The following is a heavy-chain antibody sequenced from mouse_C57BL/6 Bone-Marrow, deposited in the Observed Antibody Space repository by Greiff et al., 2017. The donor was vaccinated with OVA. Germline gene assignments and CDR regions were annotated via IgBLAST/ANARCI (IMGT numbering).Heavy chain of an antibody. CDR1: GYTFTSYG. CDR2: IYPRSGNT. V-gene: IGHV1-81*01. J-gene: IGHJ3*01. CDR3: ARDCSAY. D-gene: IGHD6-1*01. Sequence: VKLVESGAELARPGASVKLSCKASGYTFTSYGISWVKQRTGQGLEWIGEIYPRSGNTYYNEKFKGKATLTADKSSSTAYMELRSLTSEDSAVYFCARDCSAYWGQGTLVTVSA.